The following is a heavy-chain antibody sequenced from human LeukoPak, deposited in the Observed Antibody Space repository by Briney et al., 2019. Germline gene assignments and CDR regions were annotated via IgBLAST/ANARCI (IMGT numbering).Heavy chain of an antibody. Sequence: SETLSLTCTVSGYSISSGYYWGWIRQPPGKGLEWIGSIYYSGSTYYNPSLKSRVTISVDTSKNQFSLKLSSVTAADTAVYYCARVVYCSGGSCYSGPYYFDYWGQGTLVTVSS. CDR1: GYSISSGYY. CDR3: ARVVYCSGGSCYSGPYYFDY. V-gene: IGHV4-38-2*02. D-gene: IGHD2-15*01. CDR2: IYYSGST. J-gene: IGHJ4*02.